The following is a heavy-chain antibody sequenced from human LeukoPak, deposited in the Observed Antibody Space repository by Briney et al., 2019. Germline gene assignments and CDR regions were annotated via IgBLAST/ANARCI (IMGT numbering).Heavy chain of an antibody. CDR1: GFTFSGDW. CDR3: VRSLMSRSEY. J-gene: IGHJ4*02. V-gene: IGHV3-74*01. D-gene: IGHD3-16*01. Sequence: GGSLRLSCAASGFTFSGDWMRWVRQAPGKGLVWVSRINSDGSSTSYADSVKGRFTISRDNAKNTLYLQMNSLRVEDTAVYYCVRSLMSRSEYCGQGTLVTVSS. CDR2: INSDGSST.